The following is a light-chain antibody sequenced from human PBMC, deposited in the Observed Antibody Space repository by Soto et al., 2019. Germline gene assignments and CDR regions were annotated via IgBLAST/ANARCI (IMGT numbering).Light chain of an antibody. J-gene: IGLJ1*01. V-gene: IGLV2-14*01. CDR2: EVS. CDR1: SSDVGGWNY. CDR3: SSYTPTSTIHV. Sequence: QSALAQPASVSGSPGQSITISCTGTSSDVGGWNYVSWYQQHPGKAPKLMIYEVSNRPSGVSNRFSGSKSGNTASLTISGLQAEDEAAYYCSSYTPTSTIHVFGTGTKLTVL.